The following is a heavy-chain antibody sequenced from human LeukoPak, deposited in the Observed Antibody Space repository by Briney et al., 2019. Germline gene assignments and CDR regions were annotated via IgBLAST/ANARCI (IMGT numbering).Heavy chain of an antibody. J-gene: IGHJ4*02. CDR1: GFTFSNYA. CDR3: ATGKFFYEISGYAVFDY. Sequence: GGSLRLSCAASGFTFSNYAMHWVRQAPGKGLEWVTVISYDGSNKYYANSVRGRFTISRDDSKNTLYLQMNSLRTEDTALYYCATGKFFYEISGYAVFDYWGQGTLVTVSS. CDR2: ISYDGSNK. V-gene: IGHV3-30-3*01. D-gene: IGHD3-22*01.